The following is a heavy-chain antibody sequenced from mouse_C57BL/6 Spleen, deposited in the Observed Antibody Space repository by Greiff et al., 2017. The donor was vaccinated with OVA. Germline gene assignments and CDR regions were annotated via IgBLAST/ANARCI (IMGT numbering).Heavy chain of an antibody. CDR1: GFSLTSYG. J-gene: IGHJ4*01. Sequence: VKLQESGPGLVQPSQSLSITCTVSGFSLTSYGVHWVRQSPGKGLEWLGVIWSGGSTDYNAAFISRLSISKDNSKSQVFFKMNSLQADDTAIYYCARKGDSSGPLYAMDYWGQGTSVTVSS. V-gene: IGHV2-2*01. CDR2: IWSGGST. D-gene: IGHD3-2*02. CDR3: ARKGDSSGPLYAMDY.